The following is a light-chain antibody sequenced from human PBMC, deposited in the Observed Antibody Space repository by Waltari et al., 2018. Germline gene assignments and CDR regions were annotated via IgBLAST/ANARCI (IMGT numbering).Light chain of an antibody. CDR2: ATS. CDR1: QSISGY. V-gene: IGKV1-39*01. J-gene: IGKJ4*01. CDR3: QQSYRTPPLT. Sequence: DTQMTQSPSSLSASVGDRVNITCRASQSISGYLNWYQQKPGKAPKVLIYATSSLQSGVPSRFSGSGSGTDFTLTISSLQPEDFATYYCQQSYRTPPLTFGGGTKVEIK.